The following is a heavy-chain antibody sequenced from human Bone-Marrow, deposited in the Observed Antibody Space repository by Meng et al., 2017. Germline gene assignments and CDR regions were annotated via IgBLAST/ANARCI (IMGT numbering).Heavy chain of an antibody. CDR3: ASWIYSCGWQ. D-gene: IGHD6-19*01. V-gene: IGHV4/OR15-8*02. CDR2: IYHGGDT. Sequence: QVQLEEGGPGLVKPSGTLSLTCVVSGGSISSIDWWSWVRQPPGKGLAWIGEIYHGGDTNYNQSLKSRVTIAIDKSKNQFSLKLSSVTAADTAVYYCASWIYSCGWQWGQGALVTDSS. CDR1: GGSISSIDW. J-gene: IGHJ4*02.